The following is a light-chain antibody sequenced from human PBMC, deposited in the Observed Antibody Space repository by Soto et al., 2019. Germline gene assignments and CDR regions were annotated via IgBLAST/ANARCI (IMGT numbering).Light chain of an antibody. CDR2: TNN. CDR3: ALWYDSVNGVV. Sequence: QSVLTQPPSASGTPGQRVTISCSGSRSNIGINTVNWYQHVPGTAPKLLIHTNNQRPSGVPDRVSGSKFGTSASLAISGLWSEDEADYYCALWYDSVNGVVFGGGTKLTVL. CDR1: RSNIGINT. J-gene: IGLJ3*02. V-gene: IGLV1-44*01.